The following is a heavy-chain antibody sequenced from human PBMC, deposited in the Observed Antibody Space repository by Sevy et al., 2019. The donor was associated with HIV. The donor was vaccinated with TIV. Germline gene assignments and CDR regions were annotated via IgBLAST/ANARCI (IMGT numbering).Heavy chain of an antibody. V-gene: IGHV3-9*03. CDR1: GFTFDDYA. J-gene: IGHJ5*01. CDR2: ISWNSGYI. Sequence: GGSLRLSCAASGFTFDDYAMHWVRLVPGKGLEWVSGISWNSGYIAYAESVKGRFTISRDNAKNSLYLQMNSLRAEDMAFYYCAKGQGLSSSWPGDWFDPWGQGTLVTVSS. D-gene: IGHD6-13*01. CDR3: AKGQGLSSSWPGDWFDP.